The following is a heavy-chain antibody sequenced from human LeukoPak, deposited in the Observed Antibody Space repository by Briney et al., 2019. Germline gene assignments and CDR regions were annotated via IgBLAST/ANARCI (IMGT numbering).Heavy chain of an antibody. Sequence: GGSLRLSCAASGFTFSSYAMNWVRQAPGKGLEWVSAISGSGGSTYYADSVKGRFTISRGNSKNTLYLQMNSLRAEDMAVYYCAKDQQQLPRGYFDYWGQGTLVTVSS. J-gene: IGHJ4*02. CDR2: ISGSGGST. CDR1: GFTFSSYA. CDR3: AKDQQQLPRGYFDY. D-gene: IGHD6-13*01. V-gene: IGHV3-23*01.